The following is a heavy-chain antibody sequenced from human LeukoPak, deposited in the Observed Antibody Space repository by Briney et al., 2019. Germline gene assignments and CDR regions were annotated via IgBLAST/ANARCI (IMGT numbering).Heavy chain of an antibody. J-gene: IGHJ4*02. Sequence: GGSLRLSGAAPGFTLSSNERKWVRQDQRKGLEWVSYISSSGSTIYYADSVKGRFTISRDNAKNSLYLQMNSLRAEDTAVYYCAREAWRVDDSSGYYGGFFDYWGQGTLVTVSS. CDR3: AREAWRVDDSSGYYGGFFDY. CDR2: ISSSGSTI. D-gene: IGHD3-22*01. V-gene: IGHV3-48*03. CDR1: GFTLSSNE.